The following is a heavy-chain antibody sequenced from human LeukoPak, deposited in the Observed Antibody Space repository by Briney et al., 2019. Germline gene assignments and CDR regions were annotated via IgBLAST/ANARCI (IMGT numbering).Heavy chain of an antibody. CDR3: ATDGARSRGWYSGAFDI. V-gene: IGHV1-18*01. J-gene: IGHJ3*02. D-gene: IGHD6-19*01. Sequence: ASVKVSCKASGYTFTSYGISWVRQAPGQGLEWMGWISAYNGNTNYAHKLQGRVTMTTDTSTSTAYIALRSLRSDDTAVYYCATDGARSRGWYSGAFDIWGQGTMVTVSS. CDR2: ISAYNGNT. CDR1: GYTFTSYG.